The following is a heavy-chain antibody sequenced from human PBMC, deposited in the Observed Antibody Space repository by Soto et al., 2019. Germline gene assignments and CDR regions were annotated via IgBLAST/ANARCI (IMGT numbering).Heavy chain of an antibody. Sequence: ASVKVSCKTSGYTFTNFGLSWVRQAPGQGLEWMGWISAYNGNTNYAQKLQGRVTMTTDTSTSTAYMELRSLRSDDTAVYYCAREGGRFARFDPWGQGTLVTVSS. D-gene: IGHD1-26*01. V-gene: IGHV1-18*01. CDR3: AREGGRFARFDP. CDR2: ISAYNGNT. J-gene: IGHJ5*02. CDR1: GYTFTNFG.